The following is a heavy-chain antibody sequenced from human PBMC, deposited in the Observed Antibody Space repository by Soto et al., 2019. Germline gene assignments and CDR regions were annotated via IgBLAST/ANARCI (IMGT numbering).Heavy chain of an antibody. D-gene: IGHD3-10*01. Sequence: QVQLVQSGAEVKKPGASVKVSCKASGYTFTTYGITWVRQAPGQGLEWMGWISAYNGNTNYAQKFQGRVTMTTDTSTTTAYMELRSMRSDDTAVYYCASDLYYGSGGYRWCDPWGQGTLVTVSS. CDR2: ISAYNGNT. V-gene: IGHV1-18*04. J-gene: IGHJ5*02. CDR3: ASDLYYGSGGYRWCDP. CDR1: GYTFTTYG.